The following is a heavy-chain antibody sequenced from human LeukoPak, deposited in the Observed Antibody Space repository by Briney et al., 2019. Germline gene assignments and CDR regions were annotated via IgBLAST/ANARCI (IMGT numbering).Heavy chain of an antibody. CDR1: GFTFSSYS. V-gene: IGHV3-21*01. CDR2: ISTSSSYI. Sequence: PGGSLRPSCAASGFTFSSYSMNWVRQAPGKGLEWVSSISTSSSYIYYADSVKGRFTISRDNAKKSLYLQMNSLRAEDTAVYYCARASGDTVDTATMGSYWGQGTLVTVSS. CDR3: ARASGDTVDTATMGSY. D-gene: IGHD5-18*01. J-gene: IGHJ4*02.